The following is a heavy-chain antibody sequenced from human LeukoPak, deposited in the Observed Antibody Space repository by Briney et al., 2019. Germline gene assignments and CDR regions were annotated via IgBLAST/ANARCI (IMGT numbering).Heavy chain of an antibody. CDR1: GGSFSGYY. V-gene: IGHV4-34*01. Sequence: PSETLSLTCAVYGGSFSGYYWSWIRQPPGKGLEWIGEINHSGSTNYNPSLKSRVTISVDTSKNQFSLKLSSVTAADTAVYYCARARITMVRGTVMAVWGQGTMVTVSS. D-gene: IGHD3-10*01. J-gene: IGHJ3*01. CDR2: INHSGST. CDR3: ARARITMVRGTVMAV.